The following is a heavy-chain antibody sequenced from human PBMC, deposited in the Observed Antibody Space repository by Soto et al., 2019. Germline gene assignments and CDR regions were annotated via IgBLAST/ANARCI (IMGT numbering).Heavy chain of an antibody. D-gene: IGHD5-18*01. CDR2: IYSSGST. V-gene: IGHV4-61*01. J-gene: IGHJ4*02. CDR1: GDSVSSENYY. Sequence: SETLSLTCTVSGDSVSSENYYWTWIRQPPGKGLEWIGYIYSSGSTNYNPSLKGRVTISLDTSTNQFSLKLTSVTAADTAMYFCARDIRGYSRAFDFWGQGTLVTVSS. CDR3: ARDIRGYSRAFDF.